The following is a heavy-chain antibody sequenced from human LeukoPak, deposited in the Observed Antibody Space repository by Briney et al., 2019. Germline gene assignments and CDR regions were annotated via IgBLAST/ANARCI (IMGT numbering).Heavy chain of an antibody. CDR1: GFTFSSYS. J-gene: IGHJ3*02. CDR2: ISSSSSYI. Sequence: GGSLRLSCAASGFTFSSYSMNWVRQAPGKGLEWVSSISSSSSYIYYADSVKGRFTISRDNAKNSLYLQMNSLRAEDTAVYYSARDEGIVVVPAASRAFDIWGQGTMVTVSS. CDR3: ARDEGIVVVPAASRAFDI. D-gene: IGHD2-2*01. V-gene: IGHV3-21*01.